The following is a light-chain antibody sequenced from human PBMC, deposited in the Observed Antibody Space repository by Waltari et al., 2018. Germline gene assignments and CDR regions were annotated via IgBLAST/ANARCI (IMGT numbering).Light chain of an antibody. V-gene: IGLV2-8*01. J-gene: IGLJ2*01. CDR1: SSTFGVYSY. Sequence: QSALTQPPSASGSPGQSVTISCTGTSSTFGVYSYVSWYQHHPGKAPKLMIYEVNKRPAGVPDRFSGSKSGNTASLTGSGLQAEDEADYYCSSYAGPNSVVFGGGTKLTVL. CDR2: EVN. CDR3: SSYAGPNSVV.